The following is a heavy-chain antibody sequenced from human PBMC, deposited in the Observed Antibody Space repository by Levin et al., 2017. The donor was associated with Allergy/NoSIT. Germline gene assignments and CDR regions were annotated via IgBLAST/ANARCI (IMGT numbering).Heavy chain of an antibody. J-gene: IGHJ5*02. CDR1: GYTFTSYG. CDR3: ASAPYASSWDVNWFDP. D-gene: IGHD6-13*01. V-gene: IGHV1-18*01. CDR2: ISAYNGNT. Sequence: ASVKVSCKASGYTFTSYGISWVRQAPGQGLEWMGWISAYNGNTNYAQKLQGRVTMTTDTSTSTAYMELRSLRSDDTAVYYCASAPYASSWDVNWFDPWGQGTLVTVSS.